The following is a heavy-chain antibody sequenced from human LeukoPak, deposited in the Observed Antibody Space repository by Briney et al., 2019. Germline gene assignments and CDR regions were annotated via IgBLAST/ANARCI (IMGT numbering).Heavy chain of an antibody. CDR3: ASNKGDYSPLFDY. J-gene: IGHJ4*02. D-gene: IGHD4-17*01. Sequence: RASVKVSCKASGGTFSSYAISWVRQAPGQGLEWMGGIIPIFGTANYAQKFQGRVTITADESTSTAYMELSSLRSEDTAVYYCASNKGDYSPLFDYWGQGTLVTVSS. V-gene: IGHV1-69*13. CDR1: GGTFSSYA. CDR2: IIPIFGTA.